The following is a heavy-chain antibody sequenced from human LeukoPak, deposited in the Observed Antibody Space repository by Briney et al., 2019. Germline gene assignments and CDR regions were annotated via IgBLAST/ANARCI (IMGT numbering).Heavy chain of an antibody. CDR3: ARGLAASLTGGYYFDY. CDR2: ISYDGSNK. V-gene: IGHV3-30*04. J-gene: IGHJ4*02. CDR1: GFTFSSYA. D-gene: IGHD6-13*01. Sequence: PGRSLRLSCAASGFTFSSYAMHWVRQAPGKGLEWVAVISYDGSNKYYADSVKGRFTISRDNSKNTLYLQMNSLRAEDTAVYYCARGLAASLTGGYYFDYWGQGTLVTVSS.